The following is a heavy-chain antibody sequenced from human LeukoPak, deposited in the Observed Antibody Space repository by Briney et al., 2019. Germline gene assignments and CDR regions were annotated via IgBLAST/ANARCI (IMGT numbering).Heavy chain of an antibody. Sequence: PSETLSLTCTVSGGSISSYYWSWIRQPPGKGLEWIGYIYYSGSTNYNPSLKSRVTISVDTSKNQFSLKLSSVTAADTAVYYCARGEYDFWSGYDYWGQGILVTVSS. J-gene: IGHJ4*02. D-gene: IGHD3-3*01. V-gene: IGHV4-59*01. CDR3: ARGEYDFWSGYDY. CDR1: GGSISSYY. CDR2: IYYSGST.